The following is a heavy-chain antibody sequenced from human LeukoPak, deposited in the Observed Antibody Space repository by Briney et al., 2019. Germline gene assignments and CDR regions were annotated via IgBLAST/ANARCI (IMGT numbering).Heavy chain of an antibody. D-gene: IGHD2-21*02. J-gene: IGHJ6*02. CDR2: IRSKANNYAT. V-gene: IGHV3-73*01. CDR1: GLTFSSHW. CDR3: ATRGVTPDYYDMDV. Sequence: GGSLRLSCAASGLTFSSHWMHWVRQASGTGLEWVGRIRSKANNYATAYAASVKGRFTISRDDSKNTAFLQMNSLKTEDTAVYYCATRGVTPDYYDMDVWGQGTTVTVSS.